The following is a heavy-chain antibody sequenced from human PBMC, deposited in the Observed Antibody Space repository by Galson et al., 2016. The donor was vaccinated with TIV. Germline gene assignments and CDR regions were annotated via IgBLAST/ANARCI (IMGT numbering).Heavy chain of an antibody. CDR1: GYRFIGYY. CDR2: INPGNGDT. V-gene: IGHV1-2*02. CDR3: AKERYWGVSQFDF. J-gene: IGHJ4*02. Sequence: SVKVSCKASGYRFIGYYIHWVRQAPGRGPEWMGCINPGNGDTKYAQIFQGSVTLTWDTSVSTAYMELTSLRSDDTAVYFCAKERYWGVSQFDFWGQGTPVTVSS. D-gene: IGHD3-10*01.